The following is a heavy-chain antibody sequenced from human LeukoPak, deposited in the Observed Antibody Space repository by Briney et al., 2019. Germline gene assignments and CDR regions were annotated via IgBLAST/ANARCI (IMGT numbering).Heavy chain of an antibody. V-gene: IGHV3-30*18. CDR3: AKDSDCGGDCYHFDY. D-gene: IGHD2-21*02. CDR1: GFTFSSYG. CDR2: ISYDGSNK. J-gene: IGHJ4*02. Sequence: GGSLRLSCAASGFTFSSYGMPWVRQAPGKGLEWVAVISYDGSNKYYADSVKGRFTISRDNSKNTLYLQMNGLRAEDTAVYYCAKDSDCGGDCYHFDYWGQGTLVTVSS.